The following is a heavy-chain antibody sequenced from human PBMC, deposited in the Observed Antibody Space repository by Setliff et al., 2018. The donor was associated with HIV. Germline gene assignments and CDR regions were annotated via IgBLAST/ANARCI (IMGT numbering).Heavy chain of an antibody. J-gene: IGHJ2*01. Sequence: GESLKISCKGSGYNFNSHWIGWVRQMPGKSLDWLGIIFPGDSDTRYNPSFEGQVTISADKSTNSLYLEMDSLTTEDTAFYHCANFGSHYEKNFWGRGTLVTVSS. CDR1: GYNFNSHW. V-gene: IGHV5-51*01. D-gene: IGHD3-16*01. CDR2: IFPGDSDT. CDR3: ANFGSHYEKNF.